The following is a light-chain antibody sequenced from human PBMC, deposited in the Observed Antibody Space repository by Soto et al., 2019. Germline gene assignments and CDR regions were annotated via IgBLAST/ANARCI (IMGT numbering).Light chain of an antibody. J-gene: IGKJ1*01. Sequence: DIQMTQSPSSVSASVGDTVTITCRASQDINSWLAWFQQKPGRAPKYLIQAASILQSGFPSRFAGSGSGTDFTLTINTLQPEDFATYYCLQVKSFPRTFGQGTKVDIK. CDR2: AAS. V-gene: IGKV1-12*01. CDR1: QDINSW. CDR3: LQVKSFPRT.